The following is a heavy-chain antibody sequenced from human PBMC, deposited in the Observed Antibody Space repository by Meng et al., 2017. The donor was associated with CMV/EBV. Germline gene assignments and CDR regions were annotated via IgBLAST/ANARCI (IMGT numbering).Heavy chain of an antibody. V-gene: IGHV1-69*10. Sequence: SVKVSCKASGGTFSSYAISWVRQAPGQGLEWMGGIIPILDIANYAQKFQGRVTITADKSTSTAYMDLGSLRSEDTALYYCARIPVNCTSTSCYAGYYYYYGAMDVWGQGTTVTVSS. D-gene: IGHD2-2*01. CDR3: ARIPVNCTSTSCYAGYYYYYGAMDV. CDR2: IIPILDIA. CDR1: GGTFSSYA. J-gene: IGHJ6*02.